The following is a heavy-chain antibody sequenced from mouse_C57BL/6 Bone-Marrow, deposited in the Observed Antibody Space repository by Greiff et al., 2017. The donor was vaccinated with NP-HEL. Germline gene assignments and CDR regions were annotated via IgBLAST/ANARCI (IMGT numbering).Heavy chain of an antibody. CDR1: GFSLSTSNMG. J-gene: IGHJ1*03. V-gene: IGHV8-5*01. Sequence: QVTLKVSGPGILQPSQTLSLTCSFSGFSLSTSNMGIGWIRQPSGKGLEWLAHIWWNDDKYYNPSLKSRLTISKDTSNNQVFPKITSVYTSDTATYYCAKIAQITPGHNVWGTGTTVTVSS. CDR3: AKIAQITPGHNV. CDR2: IWWNDDK. D-gene: IGHD1-1*01.